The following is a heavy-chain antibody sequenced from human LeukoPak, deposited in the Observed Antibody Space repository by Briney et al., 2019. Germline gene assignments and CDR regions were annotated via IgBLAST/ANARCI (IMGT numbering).Heavy chain of an antibody. Sequence: SATLSLTCAVYGGSFSNYFWTWIRQPPGKGPEWIGEINHSGSTHYNSHLKSRVTISVDTSKNQFSLKVNPVTAGDTAVDYCARRNDYGDYGDYFDYWGQGRRVTVSS. D-gene: IGHD4-17*01. CDR3: ARRNDYGDYGDYFDY. J-gene: IGHJ4*02. CDR1: GGSFSNYF. CDR2: INHSGST. V-gene: IGHV4-34*01.